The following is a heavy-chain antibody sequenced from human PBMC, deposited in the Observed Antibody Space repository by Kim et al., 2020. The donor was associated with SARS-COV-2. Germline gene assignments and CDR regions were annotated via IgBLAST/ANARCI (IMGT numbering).Heavy chain of an antibody. V-gene: IGHV3-23*01. J-gene: IGHJ6*02. CDR1: GFTFSSYA. CDR3: ATWVAATHYYYYGMDV. CDR2: ISGSGGST. Sequence: GGSLRLSCAASGFTFSSYAMSWVRQAPGKGLEWVSAISGSGGSTYYADSVKGRFTISRDNSKNTLYLQMNSLRAEDTAVYYCATWVAATHYYYYGMDVWGQGTTVTVSS. D-gene: IGHD2-15*01.